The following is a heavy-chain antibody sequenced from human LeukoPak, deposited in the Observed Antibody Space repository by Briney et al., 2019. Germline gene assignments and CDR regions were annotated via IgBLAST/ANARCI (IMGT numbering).Heavy chain of an antibody. CDR3: ASRKYGSGGYYSD. Sequence: SETLSLTCSFSGGSIRSYYWSWVRQPPGKGLECIGYIYYSGSTNYNPSLKSRVTMSMDTSKHQFSLKLSSVTPADTAIYYCASRKYGSGGYYSDWGQGTLVSVSS. D-gene: IGHD3-10*01. CDR1: GGSIRSYY. V-gene: IGHV4-59*01. J-gene: IGHJ4*02. CDR2: IYYSGST.